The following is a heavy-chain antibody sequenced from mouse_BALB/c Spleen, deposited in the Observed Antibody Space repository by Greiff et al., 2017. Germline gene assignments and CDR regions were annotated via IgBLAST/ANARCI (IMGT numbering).Heavy chain of an antibody. Sequence: QVQLQQSGAELVRPGVSVKISCTGSGYTFTDYAMPWVQQSHAKSLEWIGVISTYYGDASYNQKFKGKATMTVDKSSSTAYMQLNSLTSEDSAVYYCATCYGSSAYYAMDYWGQGTSVTVSS. D-gene: IGHD1-1*01. J-gene: IGHJ4*01. CDR1: GYTFTDYA. CDR2: ISTYYGDA. V-gene: IGHV1S137*01. CDR3: ATCYGSSAYYAMDY.